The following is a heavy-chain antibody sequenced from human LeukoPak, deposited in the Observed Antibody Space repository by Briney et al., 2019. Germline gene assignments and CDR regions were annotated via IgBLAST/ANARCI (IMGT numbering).Heavy chain of an antibody. CDR2: ISAYNGNT. CDR3: ARGSPFRIVGATNYYYNYMDV. J-gene: IGHJ6*03. D-gene: IGHD1-26*01. V-gene: IGHV1-18*01. Sequence: ASVKVSCKASGYTFTSYGISWVRQAPGQGLEWMGWISAYNGNTNYAQKLQGRVTMTTDTSTSTAYMELRSLRSDDTAVYYCARGSPFRIVGATNYYYNYMDVWGKGTTVTVSS. CDR1: GYTFTSYG.